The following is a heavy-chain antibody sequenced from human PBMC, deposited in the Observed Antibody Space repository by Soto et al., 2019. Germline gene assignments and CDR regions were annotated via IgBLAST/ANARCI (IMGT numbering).Heavy chain of an antibody. J-gene: IGHJ5*02. CDR1: GFTFSSYA. CDR3: AKDRYDFWSGNWFDP. CDR2: ISGSGGST. V-gene: IGHV3-23*01. Sequence: GGSLRLSCAASGFTFSSYAMSWVRQAPGKGLEWVSAISGSGGSTYYADSVKGRFTISRDNSKNTLYLQMNSLRAEDTAVYYCAKDRYDFWSGNWFDPWGQGTLVTVSS. D-gene: IGHD3-3*01.